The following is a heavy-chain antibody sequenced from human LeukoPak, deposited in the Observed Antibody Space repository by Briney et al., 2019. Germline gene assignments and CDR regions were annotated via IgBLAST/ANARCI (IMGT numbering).Heavy chain of an antibody. CDR2: ISGSGGST. CDR1: GFTFSSYA. CDR3: AINLIAVAGTGDY. V-gene: IGHV3-23*01. J-gene: IGHJ4*02. D-gene: IGHD6-19*01. Sequence: GGSLRLSCAASGFTFSSYAMSWVRQAPGKGLEWVSAISGSGGSTYYAGSVKGRFTISRDNSKNTLYLQMNSLRAEDTAVYYCAINLIAVAGTGDYWGQGTLVTVSS.